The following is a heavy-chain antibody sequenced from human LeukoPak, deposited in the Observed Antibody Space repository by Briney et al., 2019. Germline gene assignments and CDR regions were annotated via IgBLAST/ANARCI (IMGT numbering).Heavy chain of an antibody. V-gene: IGHV3-23*01. D-gene: IGHD6-13*01. CDR3: AKEVGLSAAGTRGDFDY. CDR1: GFTFSSYA. Sequence: TGGSLRLSCAASGFTFSSYAMSWVRQAPGKGLEWVAGISGSGAGTYYADSVKGRFTISRDNSKNTLYLQMNSLRAEDTALYYCAKEVGLSAAGTRGDFDYWGQGTLVTVSS. J-gene: IGHJ4*02. CDR2: ISGSGAGT.